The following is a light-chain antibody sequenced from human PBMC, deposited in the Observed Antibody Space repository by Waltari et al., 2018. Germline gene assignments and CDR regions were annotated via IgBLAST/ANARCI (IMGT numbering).Light chain of an antibody. Sequence: EIVMTQSPATLSVSPGESAPLTCRASQSVSSNLAWYKQKPGQAPRLLIYGAATRATGIPARVRGSGSGTEVTLTISSLQTEDFAVYYCHARTFGQGTKVEIK. J-gene: IGKJ1*01. CDR3: HART. CDR1: QSVSSN. CDR2: GAA. V-gene: IGKV3-15*01.